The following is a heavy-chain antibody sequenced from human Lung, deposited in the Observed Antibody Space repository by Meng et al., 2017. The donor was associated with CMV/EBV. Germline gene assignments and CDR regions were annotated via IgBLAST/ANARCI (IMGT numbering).Heavy chain of an antibody. D-gene: IGHD2-8*01. J-gene: IGHJ4*02. V-gene: IGHV3-23*03. CDR1: GFTLSNYA. CDR2: IYSGDSST. Sequence: GGSXRLSCAASGFTLSNYAMSWVRQAPGKGLEWVSVIYSGDSSTHYADSVKGRFTISRDNSKNTLYLQMNSLRAEDTAVYYCAKDHMLSYFDYLGQGTLVTVSS. CDR3: AKDHMLSYFDY.